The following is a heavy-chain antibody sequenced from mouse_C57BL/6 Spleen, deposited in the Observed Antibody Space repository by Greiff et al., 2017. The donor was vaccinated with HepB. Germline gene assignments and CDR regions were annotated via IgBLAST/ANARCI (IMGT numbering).Heavy chain of an antibody. J-gene: IGHJ3*01. V-gene: IGHV1-69*01. CDR1: GYTFTSYW. D-gene: IGHD2-1*01. CDR2: IDPSDSYT. Sequence: QVQLKQPGAELVMPGASVKLSCKASGYTFTSYWMHWVKQRPGQGLEWIGEIDPSDSYTNYNQKFKGKSTLTVDKSSSTAYMQLSSLTSEDSAVYYCAREGGNSWFAYWGQGTLVTVSA. CDR3: AREGGNSWFAY.